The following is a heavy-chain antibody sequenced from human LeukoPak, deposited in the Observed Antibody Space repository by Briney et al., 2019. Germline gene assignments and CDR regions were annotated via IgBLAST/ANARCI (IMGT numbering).Heavy chain of an antibody. CDR2: VNHSGYT. V-gene: IGHV4-34*01. CDR3: ARQLYGSDY. D-gene: IGHD4-17*01. J-gene: IGHJ4*02. CDR1: GVSFSTYY. Sequence: PSETLSLTCGVSGVSFSTYYWSWIRQSPEKGLEWIGEVNHSGYTNYNPSLKSRVTISVDTSKNQFSLNLRSVTAADTAVNYCARQLYGSDYWGQGTLVTVSS.